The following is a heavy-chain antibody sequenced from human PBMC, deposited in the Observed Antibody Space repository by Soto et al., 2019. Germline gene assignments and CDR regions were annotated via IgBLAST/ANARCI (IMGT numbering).Heavy chain of an antibody. Sequence: SETLSLTCTVYGGSFTFSGYYWSWIRQPPGKGLEWIGEINHSGSTNYNPSLKSRVTISVDTSKNQFSLKLSSVTAADTAVYYCARDRPHGAGAYYFDYWGQGTLVTVSS. CDR2: INHSGST. D-gene: IGHD3-10*01. CDR1: GGSFTFSGYY. CDR3: ARDRPHGAGAYYFDY. V-gene: IGHV4-34*01. J-gene: IGHJ4*02.